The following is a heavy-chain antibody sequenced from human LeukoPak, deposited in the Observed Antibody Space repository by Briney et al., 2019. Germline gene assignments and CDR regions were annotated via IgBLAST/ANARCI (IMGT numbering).Heavy chain of an antibody. CDR3: ARGWYTDAFDI. J-gene: IGHJ3*02. CDR1: GFTFSSYW. Sequence: GGSLRLSCAASGFTFSSYWMTWVRQAPGKGLEWVANIRQDGGDKYYVDSVKGRFTISRDNAKNSLFLQMNSLRAEDTAVYFCARGWYTDAFDIWGQGTMVTVSS. V-gene: IGHV3-7*01. D-gene: IGHD1-1*01. CDR2: IRQDGGDK.